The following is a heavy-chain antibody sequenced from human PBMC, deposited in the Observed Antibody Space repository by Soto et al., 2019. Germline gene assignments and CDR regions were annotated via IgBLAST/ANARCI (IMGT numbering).Heavy chain of an antibody. CDR3: ARGFCIDWYTYYFDY. CDR1: GGSVSSNSYS. V-gene: IGHV4-39*01. CDR2: IYSTENT. D-gene: IGHD3-9*01. Sequence: SETLSLTCTVSGGSVSSNSYSWGWIRQSPGKGLEWIGIIYSTENTYYHPSLLSRVTISADTSMNEFSLKLNSVTAADTAVYYCARGFCIDWYTYYFDYCCQGPLVTVSS. J-gene: IGHJ4*02.